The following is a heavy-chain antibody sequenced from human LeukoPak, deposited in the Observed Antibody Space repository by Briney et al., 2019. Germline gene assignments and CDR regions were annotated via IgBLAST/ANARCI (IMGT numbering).Heavy chain of an antibody. J-gene: IGHJ6*03. CDR1: GFTFSNYG. Sequence: GGSLRLSCAASGFTFSNYGMHWVRQAPRKGLEWVAFIRYDGSNKYCADFVKGRFTVSRDNTKNTLYLQMNSLRAEDTAAYYCAKEKNDYSDYSYMDVWGKGTTVTVSS. D-gene: IGHD4-11*01. CDR2: IRYDGSNK. V-gene: IGHV3-30*02. CDR3: AKEKNDYSDYSYMDV.